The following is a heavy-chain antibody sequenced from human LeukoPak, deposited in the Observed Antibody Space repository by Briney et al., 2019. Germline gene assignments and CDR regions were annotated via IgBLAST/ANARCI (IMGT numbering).Heavy chain of an antibody. CDR1: GYSFTNYW. J-gene: IGHJ4*02. Sequence: GESLKISCRVSGYSFTNYWIGWVRQMPGKGLEWMGIIYTGDSDTKYSPSFQGQVTISADKSISTAYLQWSSLKASDSAVYYCAIIHRTLFFDYWGQGTLVTVSS. CDR2: IYTGDSDT. D-gene: IGHD1-14*01. CDR3: AIIHRTLFFDY. V-gene: IGHV5-51*01.